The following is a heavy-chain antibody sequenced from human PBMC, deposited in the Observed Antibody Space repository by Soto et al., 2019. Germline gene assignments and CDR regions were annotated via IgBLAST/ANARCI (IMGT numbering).Heavy chain of an antibody. CDR2: INPKSGGT. J-gene: IGHJ4*02. CDR3: ARDLAKGGGSAGFDY. V-gene: IGHV1-2*02. Sequence: SVKVSCKASGYTFPASKMTGVRQRPGQGLEWMGWINPKSGGTMYPQKFQGRVTMTCDTSISTAYMALTRLRSDDTAVYYCARDLAKGGGSAGFDYWGQGTLVTVSS. CDR1: GYTFPASK. D-gene: IGHD1-26*01.